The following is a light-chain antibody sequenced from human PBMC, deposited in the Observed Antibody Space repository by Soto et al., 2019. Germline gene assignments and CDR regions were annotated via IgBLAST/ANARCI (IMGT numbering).Light chain of an antibody. CDR2: EVS. Sequence: QSALTQPASVSGSPGQSITISCTGTSSDVGGYNYVSWYQQHPGKAPKLMIYEVSNRPSGVSNRFSGSKSGNTASLTISGLQAEDEADYSCCSFAGSYTYVFGGGTKVTVL. CDR1: SSDVGGYNY. J-gene: IGLJ1*01. V-gene: IGLV2-14*01. CDR3: CSFAGSYTYV.